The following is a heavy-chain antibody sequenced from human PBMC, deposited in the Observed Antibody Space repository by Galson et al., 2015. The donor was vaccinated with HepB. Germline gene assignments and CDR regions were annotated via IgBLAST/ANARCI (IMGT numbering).Heavy chain of an antibody. Sequence: SVKVSCKASGYTFTSYAMNWVRQAPGQGLEWMGWINTNTGNPTYAQGFTGRFVFSLDTSVSTAYLQISSLKAEDTAVYYCARNYYYDSSGYHRDFDYWGQGTLVTVSS. CDR3: ARNYYYDSSGYHRDFDY. CDR1: GYTFTSYA. J-gene: IGHJ4*02. V-gene: IGHV7-4-1*02. CDR2: INTNTGNP. D-gene: IGHD3-22*01.